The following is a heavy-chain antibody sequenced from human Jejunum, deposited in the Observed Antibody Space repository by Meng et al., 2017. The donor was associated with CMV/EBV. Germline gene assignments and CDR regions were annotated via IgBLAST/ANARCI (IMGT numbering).Heavy chain of an antibody. V-gene: IGHV1-2*06. CDR3: AHQAVAGTRGWFDP. Sequence: VTFGPEVQKPGAPVKGPVKVSGYTFPGYYMDWVGKAPGQGLEWMGRINPNSGGTNYAQKFQGRVTMTRDTSISTAYMELSRLRSDDTAVYYCAHQAVAGTRGWFDPWGQGTLVTVSS. D-gene: IGHD6-19*01. CDR1: GYTFPGYY. CDR2: INPNSGGT. J-gene: IGHJ5*02.